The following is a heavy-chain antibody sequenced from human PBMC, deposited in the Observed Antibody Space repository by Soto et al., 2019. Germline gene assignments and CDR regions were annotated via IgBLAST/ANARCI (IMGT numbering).Heavy chain of an antibody. J-gene: IGHJ6*02. CDR1: GGSFSGYY. CDR3: ARADRTLVTSYSLDV. V-gene: IGHV4-34*01. D-gene: IGHD2-21*02. CDR2: INHSGTI. Sequence: QVQLQQWGAGLLKPSETLSLTCAVYGGSFSGYYWTWIRQPPGKGLEWIGEINHSGTINFNTSLKSRLTISLDTSKKHFSLKLSSVTDADTAAYYCARADRTLVTSYSLDVWGQGTTVTVSS.